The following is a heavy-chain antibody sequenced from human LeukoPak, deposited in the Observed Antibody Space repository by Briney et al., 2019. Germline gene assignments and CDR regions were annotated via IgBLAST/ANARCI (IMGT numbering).Heavy chain of an antibody. J-gene: IGHJ5*01. V-gene: IGHV4-38-2*02. CDR3: ARLSGIYCDRGSCFNYFDS. Sequence: PSETLSLTCTVSGYSISSGYYWGWIRQPPGKGLEWIGSIYHSGSTFYNPSLKSRVTISVDTSKTQSPLRLTSVTAADTAVYYCARLSGIYCDRGSCFNYFDSWGQGALVTVSS. CDR2: IYHSGST. D-gene: IGHD2-15*01. CDR1: GYSISSGYY.